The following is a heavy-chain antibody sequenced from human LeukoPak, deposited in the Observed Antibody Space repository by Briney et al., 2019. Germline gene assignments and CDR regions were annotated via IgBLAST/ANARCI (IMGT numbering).Heavy chain of an antibody. J-gene: IGHJ4*02. CDR3: ARRVAPAARGYYFDY. Sequence: GASVNVSCKASGYTFTSYGISWVRQAPGQGLEWMGWISAYNGNTNYAQKLQGRVTMTTDTSTSTAYMELRSLRSDDTAVYYCARRVAPAARGYYFDYWGQGTLVTVSS. V-gene: IGHV1-18*01. CDR2: ISAYNGNT. D-gene: IGHD2-2*01. CDR1: GYTFTSYG.